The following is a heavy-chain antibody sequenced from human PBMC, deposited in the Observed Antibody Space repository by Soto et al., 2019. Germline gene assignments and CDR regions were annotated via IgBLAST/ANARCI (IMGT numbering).Heavy chain of an antibody. Sequence: QVQLVESGGGVVQPGKSLRLSCAASGFIFSNYGMHWVRQAPGKGLEWVALISFDEKNRNYADSVKGRFTIYRDNPKNTLYLEINSLRPEDTAFYYCAKRGGVVGGSEHPFFEYWGQGTLVTVSS. CDR1: GFIFSNYG. D-gene: IGHD2-15*01. J-gene: IGHJ4*02. V-gene: IGHV3-30*18. CDR2: ISFDEKNR. CDR3: AKRGGVVGGSEHPFFEY.